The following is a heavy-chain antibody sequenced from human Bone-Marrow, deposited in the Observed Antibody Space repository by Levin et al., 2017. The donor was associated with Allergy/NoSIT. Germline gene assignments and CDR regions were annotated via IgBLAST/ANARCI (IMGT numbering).Heavy chain of an antibody. CDR2: IWYDGSNK. J-gene: IGHJ6*02. CDR3: ARDPIAAAARPHLLLLPVYYYYYGMDV. CDR1: GFTFSSYG. D-gene: IGHD6-13*01. Sequence: PGGSLRLSCAASGFTFSSYGMHWVRQAPGKGLEWVAVIWYDGSNKYYADSVKGRFTISRDNSKNTLYLQMNSLRAEDTAVYYCARDPIAAAARPHLLLLPVYYYYYGMDVWGQGTTVTVSS. V-gene: IGHV3-33*01.